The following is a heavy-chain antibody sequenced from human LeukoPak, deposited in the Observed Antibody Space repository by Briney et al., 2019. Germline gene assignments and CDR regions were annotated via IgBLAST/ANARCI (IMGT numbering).Heavy chain of an antibody. CDR2: IYSAGPT. D-gene: IGHD5-12*01. CDR1: GFIVSNNY. J-gene: IGHJ4*02. Sequence: GGSLRLSCAASGFIVSNNYMTWVRQAPGKGLEWLSIIYSAGPTDYTDSVKGRFAISRDDSRNTVCLQMNSLTAEDTAVYYCGRVSVAGWLPIDYWGQGILVTVSS. V-gene: IGHV3-53*01. CDR3: GRVSVAGWLPIDY.